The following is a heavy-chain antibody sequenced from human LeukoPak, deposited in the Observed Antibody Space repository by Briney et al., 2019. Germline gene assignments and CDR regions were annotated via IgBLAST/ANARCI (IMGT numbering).Heavy chain of an antibody. CDR1: GFIFSSYA. J-gene: IGHJ6*03. CDR2: ISGSGGST. D-gene: IGHD6-19*01. Sequence: PGGSLRLSCAASGFIFSSYAMSWVRQAPGKGLEWVSTISGSGGSTYYADSVKGRFTISRDNSKNTLYLQMGGLRGEDMAVYYCARRGSSGWYVDVWGKGTTVTVSS. V-gene: IGHV3-23*01. CDR3: ARRGSSGWYVDV.